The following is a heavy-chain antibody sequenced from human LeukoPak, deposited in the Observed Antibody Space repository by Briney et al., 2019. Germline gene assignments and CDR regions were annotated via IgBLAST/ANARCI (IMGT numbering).Heavy chain of an antibody. CDR1: GYTFTSYG. Sequence: ASVKVSCKASGYTFTSYGISWVRQARGQGLEWMGWISAYNGNTNYAQKLQGRVTMTTDTSTSTAYMELRSLRSDDTAVYYCARVLQSYGDYVRYYFDYWGQGTLVTVSS. CDR2: ISAYNGNT. V-gene: IGHV1-18*01. D-gene: IGHD4-17*01. J-gene: IGHJ4*02. CDR3: ARVLQSYGDYVRYYFDY.